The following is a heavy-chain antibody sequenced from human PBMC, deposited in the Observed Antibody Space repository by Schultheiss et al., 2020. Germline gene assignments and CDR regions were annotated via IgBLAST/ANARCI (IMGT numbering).Heavy chain of an antibody. CDR3: ARDSGSTLTTFGPPGHP. D-gene: IGHD4-17*01. V-gene: IGHV1-2*02. J-gene: IGHJ5*02. CDR2: INPNSGGT. CDR1: GYTFTGNY. Sequence: ASVKVSCEASGYTFTGNYMHWVRQAPGQGLEWMGWINPNSGGTNYAQKFQGRVTMTRDTSISTAYMELRSLTSDDTAVYYCARDSGSTLTTFGPPGHPWGQGTLVTVAS.